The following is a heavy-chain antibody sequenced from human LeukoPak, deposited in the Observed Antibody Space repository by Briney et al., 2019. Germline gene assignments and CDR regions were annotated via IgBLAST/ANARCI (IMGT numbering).Heavy chain of an antibody. V-gene: IGHV4-34*01. D-gene: IGHD1-26*01. CDR3: ATGIVGATPDN. CDR2: INHSGST. Sequence: SETLSLTCAVYGGSFSGYYWSWIRQPPGKGLEWIGEINHSGSTNYNPSLKSRVTISVDTSKNQFSLKLSSVTAADTAVYYCATGIVGATPDNWGQGTLVTVSS. CDR1: GGSFSGYY. J-gene: IGHJ4*02.